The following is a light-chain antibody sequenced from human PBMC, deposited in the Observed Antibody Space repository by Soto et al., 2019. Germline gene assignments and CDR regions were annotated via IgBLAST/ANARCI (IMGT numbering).Light chain of an antibody. V-gene: IGKV3-15*01. Sequence: EIVMTQSPATLSLSPGERATLSCRASQGLGSDLAWCQQQFGQAPRLLIYDAATRATGIPARFSGSGSETEFTLTISSLQSEDFAVYFCQQYNNWPSAFGQGTNLEIK. CDR3: QQYNNWPSA. CDR2: DAA. CDR1: QGLGSD. J-gene: IGKJ2*01.